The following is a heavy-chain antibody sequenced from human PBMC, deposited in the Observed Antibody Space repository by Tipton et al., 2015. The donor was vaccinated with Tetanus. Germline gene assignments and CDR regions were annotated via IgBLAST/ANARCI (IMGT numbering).Heavy chain of an antibody. Sequence: GLVKPSETLSLTCTVSGGSLSTFYWNWIRQPAGKGLEWIGRIYSSGSTNYNPSLKSRVTMSIDTSKNQISLELTSVTAADTAVYYCARDFRERSGTYFSYYYTMDVWGQGTTVTVSS. CDR2: IYSSGST. CDR1: GGSLSTFY. J-gene: IGHJ6*02. V-gene: IGHV4-4*07. D-gene: IGHD1-26*01. CDR3: ARDFRERSGTYFSYYYTMDV.